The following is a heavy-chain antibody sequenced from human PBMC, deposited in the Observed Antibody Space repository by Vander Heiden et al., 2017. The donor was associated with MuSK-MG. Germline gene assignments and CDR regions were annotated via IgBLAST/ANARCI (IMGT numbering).Heavy chain of an antibody. V-gene: IGHV3-73*01. Sequence: EVQLVESGGGLVQPGGSLKLSCAASGFPFSDSALHWVRQASGKGLEWVGRIRSKTNSFATAYAASVTGRFTISRDDSKNTAYLQMNSLKTEDTAVYYCSRRDVGTPGDYWGQGTLVTVSS. CDR1: GFPFSDSA. J-gene: IGHJ4*02. CDR2: IRSKTNSFAT. CDR3: SRRDVGTPGDY.